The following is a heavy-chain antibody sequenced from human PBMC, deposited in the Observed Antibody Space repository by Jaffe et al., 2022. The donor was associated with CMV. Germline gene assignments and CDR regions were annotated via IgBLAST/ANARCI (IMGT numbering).Heavy chain of an antibody. V-gene: IGHV1-18*01. CDR1: VYTFTSYG. CDR3: AWYYYDGDGYTTDPTHYGMAV. J-gene: IGHJ6*02. D-gene: IGHD3-22*01. CDR2: ISAYNGNT. Sequence: QDQLVQSGAEVKKPGASVKVSCKASVYTFTSYGFSWVRQAPGQGLEWMGWISAYNGNTNYAQKVQGRVTMTIDTSTSTAYMELRSLRSDDTAVYYCAWYYYDGDGYTTDPTHYGMAVWGQGTTVTVSS.